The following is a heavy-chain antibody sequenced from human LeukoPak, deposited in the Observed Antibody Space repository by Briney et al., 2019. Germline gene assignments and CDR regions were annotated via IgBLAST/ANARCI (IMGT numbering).Heavy chain of an antibody. Sequence: GGSLRLSCAASGFTFNNYGMHWVRQAPGKGLEWVALIWYDGTNRYYGDSVKGRFTISRDNSKNTLYLQMNSLRAEDTAVYYCARGRFGELSVATFDIWGQGTMVTVSS. CDR2: IWYDGTNR. V-gene: IGHV3-33*01. CDR1: GFTFNNYG. J-gene: IGHJ3*02. D-gene: IGHD3-10*01. CDR3: ARGRFGELSVATFDI.